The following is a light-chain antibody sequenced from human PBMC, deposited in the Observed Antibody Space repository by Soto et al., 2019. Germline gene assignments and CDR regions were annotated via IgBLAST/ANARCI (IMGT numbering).Light chain of an antibody. CDR1: QFVNNY. CDR2: DAS. Sequence: EIVLTQSPATLSLSPGERATLSCRASQFVNNYLAWYQQKPGQPPRLLIYDASNGATGIPARFIGSGSGTDFTLAISRLEPEDFAVYYCQQYGSSPSFGGGTKVDIK. CDR3: QQYGSSPS. J-gene: IGKJ4*01. V-gene: IGKV3-20*01.